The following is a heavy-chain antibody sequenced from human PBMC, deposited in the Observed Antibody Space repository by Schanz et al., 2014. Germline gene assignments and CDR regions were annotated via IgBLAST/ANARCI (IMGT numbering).Heavy chain of an antibody. D-gene: IGHD3-3*01. CDR3: ARDRVYRFLKGENRFYFDY. Sequence: QVRLVQSGAELKMPGATVKVSCETSGYTFTNYGVSWVRQAPGQGLEWVGWISPYNGNTAYAQNLKGRVRMTTDTATATAYMELRSLTSDDAAVYYCARDRVYRFLKGENRFYFDYWGQGTLVIVSS. V-gene: IGHV1-18*01. CDR2: ISPYNGNT. CDR1: GYTFTNYG. J-gene: IGHJ4*02.